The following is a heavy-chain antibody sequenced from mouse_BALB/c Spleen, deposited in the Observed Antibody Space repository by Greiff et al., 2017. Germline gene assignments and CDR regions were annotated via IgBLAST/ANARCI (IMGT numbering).Heavy chain of an antibody. CDR3: ARESYRYDGAWFAY. CDR1: GYTFTSYV. V-gene: IGHV1-14*01. J-gene: IGHJ3*01. Sequence: VQLKQSGPELVKPGASVKMSCKASGYTFTSYVMHWVKQKPGQGLEWIGYIKPYNDGTKYNEKFKGKATLTSDKSSSTAYMELSSLTSEDSAVYYCARESYRYDGAWFAYWGQGTLVTVSA. D-gene: IGHD2-14*01. CDR2: IKPYNDGT.